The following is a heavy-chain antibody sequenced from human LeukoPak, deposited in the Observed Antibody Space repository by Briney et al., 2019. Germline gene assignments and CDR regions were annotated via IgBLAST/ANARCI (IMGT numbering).Heavy chain of an antibody. D-gene: IGHD3-3*01. Sequence: PGGSLRLSCAASGFTFSDYGMHWVRQAPGKGLEWVAVISYDGSNKYYADSVKGRFTISRDNSKNTLYLQMNSLRAEDTAVYYCAIDIVGDYDFWSGDWGQGTLVTVSS. CDR2: ISYDGSNK. V-gene: IGHV3-30*19. J-gene: IGHJ4*02. CDR3: AIDIVGDYDFWSGD. CDR1: GFTFSDYG.